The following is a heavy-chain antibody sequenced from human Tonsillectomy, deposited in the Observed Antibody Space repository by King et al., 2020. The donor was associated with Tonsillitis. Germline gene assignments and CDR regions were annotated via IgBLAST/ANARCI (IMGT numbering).Heavy chain of an antibody. CDR3: AKASYSRSWYGGVYYYGMDV. J-gene: IGHJ6*02. D-gene: IGHD6-13*01. V-gene: IGHV3-30*18. Sequence: VQLVESGGGVVQPGRSLRLSCAASGFTFSSYGMHWVRQAPGKGLEWVAVISYDGSNKYYADSVKGRFTISRDTSKNTLYLQMNSLRAEDTAVYYCAKASYSRSWYGGVYYYGMDVWGQGTPVTVSS. CDR1: GFTFSSYG. CDR2: ISYDGSNK.